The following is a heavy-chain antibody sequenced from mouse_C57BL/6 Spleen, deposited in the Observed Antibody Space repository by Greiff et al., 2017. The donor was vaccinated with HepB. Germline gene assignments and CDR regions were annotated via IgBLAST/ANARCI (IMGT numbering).Heavy chain of an antibody. V-gene: IGHV1-85*01. D-gene: IGHD2-1*01. CDR1: GYTFTSYD. Sequence: QVQLQQSGPELVKPGASVKLSCKASGYTFTSYDINWVKQRPGQGLEWIGWIYPRDGSTKYNEKFKGKATLTVDTSSSTAYMELHSLTSEDSAVYFCARTIYYGNYEGFAYWGQGTLVTVSA. J-gene: IGHJ3*01. CDR2: IYPRDGST. CDR3: ARTIYYGNYEGFAY.